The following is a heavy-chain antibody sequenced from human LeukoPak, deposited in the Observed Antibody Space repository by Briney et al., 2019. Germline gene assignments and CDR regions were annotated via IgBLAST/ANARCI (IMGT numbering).Heavy chain of an antibody. D-gene: IGHD3-10*02. CDR3: ICSNPTSDY. CDR1: GFTFSSYA. Sequence: GGSLRLSCAASGFTFSSYAMHWVRQAPGKGLEWVARINSGGSSARYADSVKGRFTISRDNAKNTLYLQMNSLRAEDTAVYYCICSNPTSDYWGQGTLVTVSS. CDR2: INSGGSSA. J-gene: IGHJ4*02. V-gene: IGHV3-74*01.